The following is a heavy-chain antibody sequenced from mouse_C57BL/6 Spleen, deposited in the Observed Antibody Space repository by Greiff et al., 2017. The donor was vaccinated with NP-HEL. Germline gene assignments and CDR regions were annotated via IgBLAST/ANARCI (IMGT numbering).Heavy chain of an antibody. CDR3: ARIWDSAY. V-gene: IGHV3-6*01. D-gene: IGHD4-1*01. J-gene: IGHJ3*01. CDR1: GYSITSGYY. Sequence: EVKLQESGPGLVKPSQSLSLTCSVTGYSITSGYYWNWIRQFPGNKLEWMGYISYDGSNNYNPSLKNRISITRDTSKNQFFLKLNSVTTEDTATYYCARIWDSAYWGQGTLVTVSA. CDR2: ISYDGSN.